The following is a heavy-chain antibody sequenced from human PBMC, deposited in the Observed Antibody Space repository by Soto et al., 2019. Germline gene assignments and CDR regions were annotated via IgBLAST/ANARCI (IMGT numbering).Heavy chain of an antibody. CDR1: GGSISSYY. V-gene: IGHV4-59*01. D-gene: IGHD2-15*01. Sequence: SETLSLTCTVSGGSISSYYWSWIRQPPGKGQERIGYIYYSGGTNYNPSLKSRVTISVDTSKSQFSLKLSSVTAADTAVYYCARGGGTVDYRGQGTLVTVSS. J-gene: IGHJ4*02. CDR3: ARGGGTVDY. CDR2: IYYSGGT.